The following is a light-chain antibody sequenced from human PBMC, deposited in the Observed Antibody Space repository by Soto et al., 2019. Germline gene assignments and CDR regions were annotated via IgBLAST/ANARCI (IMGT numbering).Light chain of an antibody. V-gene: IGKV2-28*01. Sequence: DIVMTQSPLSLPVTPGEPASISCRSSQSLLHRNGHNYLDWYLQRPGQSPQLLIYLGSNRASGVPDRFSGSGSGTDFTLKISRVEAEDVGVYYCMQALQTPWTFGQGTKVEIK. CDR3: MQALQTPWT. J-gene: IGKJ1*01. CDR1: QSLLHRNGHNY. CDR2: LGS.